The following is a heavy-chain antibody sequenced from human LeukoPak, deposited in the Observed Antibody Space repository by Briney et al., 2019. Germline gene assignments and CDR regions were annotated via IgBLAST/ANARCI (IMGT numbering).Heavy chain of an antibody. CDR2: FYHTGNP. Sequence: SETLSLTCTVSGYSVSSGYHWGWIRQPPGKGLEWIGSFYHTGNPYYNSSLKSRVTISVDTSKNQFSLKLSSVTAADTAMYYCARRLLGYCSGGSCYSGYFQHWGQGTLVTVSS. CDR1: GYSVSSGYH. V-gene: IGHV4-38-2*02. D-gene: IGHD2-15*01. CDR3: ARRLLGYCSGGSCYSGYFQH. J-gene: IGHJ1*01.